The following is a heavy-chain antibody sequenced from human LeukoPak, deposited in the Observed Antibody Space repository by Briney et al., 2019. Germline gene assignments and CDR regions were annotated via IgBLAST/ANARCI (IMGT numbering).Heavy chain of an antibody. CDR3: ARDSGSYSNWFDP. J-gene: IGHJ5*02. D-gene: IGHD1-26*01. CDR2: ISSSGSTI. Sequence: GGSLRLSCAASGFTFSSYSMSWIRQAPGKGLEWVSYISSSGSTIYYADSVKGRFTISRDNAKNSLYLQMNSLRAEDTAVYYCARDSGSYSNWFDPWGQGTLVTVSS. V-gene: IGHV3-48*04. CDR1: GFTFSSYS.